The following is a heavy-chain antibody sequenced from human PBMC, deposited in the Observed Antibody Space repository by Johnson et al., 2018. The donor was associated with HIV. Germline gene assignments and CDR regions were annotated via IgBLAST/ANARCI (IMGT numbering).Heavy chain of an antibody. CDR3: AKDLRVYTCDAFDI. D-gene: IGHD5/OR15-5a*01. Sequence: VQLVESGGGLVQPGGSLRLSCAASGFTFSSYAMSWVRQTPGKGLEWVSLISGSTGRTNYADSVNGRFTISRDNSKNTLYLQMNSLRAEDTAVYYCAKDLRVYTCDAFDIWGQGTMVTVSS. V-gene: IGHV3-23*04. CDR2: ISGSTGRT. CDR1: GFTFSSYA. J-gene: IGHJ3*02.